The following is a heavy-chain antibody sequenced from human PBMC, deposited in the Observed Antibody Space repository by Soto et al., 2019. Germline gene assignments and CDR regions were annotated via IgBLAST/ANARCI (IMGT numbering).Heavy chain of an antibody. Sequence: PSETLSLTCTVSGGSMSSYSWSWIRQPPGKGLEWIGYIYYSGGTPFNPSLKCRVTMSLDTSQNQFSPKLAAVTTAYTAVYYCDGDYGSGSYRLDYWGQGTLVTVSS. J-gene: IGHJ4*02. CDR2: IYYSGGT. CDR3: DGDYGSGSYRLDY. V-gene: IGHV4-59*01. D-gene: IGHD3-10*01. CDR1: GGSMSSYS.